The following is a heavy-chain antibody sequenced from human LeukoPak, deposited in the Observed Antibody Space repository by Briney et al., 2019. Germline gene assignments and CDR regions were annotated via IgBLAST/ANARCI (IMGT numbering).Heavy chain of an antibody. CDR3: ARGHKSSGYYESGDY. CDR1: GFTFSSYA. D-gene: IGHD3-22*01. V-gene: IGHV3-30-3*01. CDR2: ISYDGSNK. Sequence: PGGSLRLSCAASGFTFSSYAMHWVRQAPGKGLEWVAVISYDGSNKYYADSVKGRFTISRDNSKNTLYLQMNSLRAEDTAVYYCARGHKSSGYYESGDYWGQGTLVTVSS. J-gene: IGHJ4*02.